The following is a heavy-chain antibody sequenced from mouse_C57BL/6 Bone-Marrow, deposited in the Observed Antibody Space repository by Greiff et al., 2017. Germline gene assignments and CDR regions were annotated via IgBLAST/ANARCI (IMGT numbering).Heavy chain of an antibody. CDR3: ARRGYSYAMDY. V-gene: IGHV5-6*02. CDR2: ISSGGSYT. D-gene: IGHD2-3*01. J-gene: IGHJ4*01. Sequence: DVMLVESGGDLVKPGGSLKLSCAASGFTFSSYGMSWVRPTPDKRLEWVATISSGGSYTYYPDSVKGRFTISRDNAKNTLYLQMSSLKSEDTAMYYCARRGYSYAMDYWGQGTSVTVSS. CDR1: GFTFSSYG.